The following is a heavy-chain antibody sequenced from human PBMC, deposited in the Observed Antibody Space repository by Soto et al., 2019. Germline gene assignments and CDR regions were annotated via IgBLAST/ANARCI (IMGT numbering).Heavy chain of an antibody. D-gene: IGHD5-18*01. V-gene: IGHV3-30*18. CDR2: ISYDGSNK. CDR3: AKDGPSDNYAYFDY. J-gene: IGHJ4*02. Sequence: WGLLRVPCAVAGSTCSNFGSHRVRQVQCKGLEWVAVISYDGSNKYCADSVKGRFTISRDNSKNTLYLQMSSLRAEDTAVYYCAKDGPSDNYAYFDYCGQRTLVTVSS. CDR1: GSTCSNFG.